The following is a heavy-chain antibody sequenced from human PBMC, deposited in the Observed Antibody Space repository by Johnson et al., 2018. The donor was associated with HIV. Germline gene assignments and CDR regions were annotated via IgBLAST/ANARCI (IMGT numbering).Heavy chain of an antibody. CDR2: SWNSGSI. J-gene: IGHJ3*02. CDR3: ARAPEVRGIDAFDI. V-gene: IGHV3-53*01. Sequence: VQLVESGGGLIQPGGSLRLSCAASGFTVSSNYMSWVRQAPGKGLEWVSGISWNSGSIGYADSVKGRFTISRDKAKNSLYLQMNILKAEDTAVYYCARAPEVRGIDAFDIWGQGTMVTVS. CDR1: GFTVSSNY. D-gene: IGHD3-10*01.